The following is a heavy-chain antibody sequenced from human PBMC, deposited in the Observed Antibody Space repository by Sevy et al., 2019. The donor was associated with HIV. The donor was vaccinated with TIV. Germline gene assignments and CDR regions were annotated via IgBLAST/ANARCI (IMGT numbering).Heavy chain of an antibody. CDR2: ISYDGSRT. Sequence: LRLSCAASGFTFSDYTIHWVRQAPGKGLEWVSVISYDGSRTSYADSVKGRFTISRDNSKNTLFLQMNSLRAEDTAVYYCTRVRGLLGWFDSWGQGTLVTVSS. CDR1: GFTFSDYT. CDR3: TRVRGLLGWFDS. V-gene: IGHV3-30*04. J-gene: IGHJ5*01. D-gene: IGHD3-10*01.